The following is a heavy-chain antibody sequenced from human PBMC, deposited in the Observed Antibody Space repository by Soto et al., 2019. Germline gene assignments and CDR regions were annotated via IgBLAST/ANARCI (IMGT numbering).Heavy chain of an antibody. CDR3: ARGLRAYYDNSGYPYVTTTCFNY. CDR2: INHSGNT. V-gene: IGHV4-34*01. D-gene: IGHD3-22*01. CDR1: GGSFNVYY. Sequence: LSLTCAVNGGSFNVYYWSWIRQPPGKGLEWIGEINHSGNTNYNPSLKSRVTISVDTSKNQFSLKLTSVTAADTAVYYCARGLRAYYDNSGYPYVTTTCFNYWGHGALVTVSS. J-gene: IGHJ4*01.